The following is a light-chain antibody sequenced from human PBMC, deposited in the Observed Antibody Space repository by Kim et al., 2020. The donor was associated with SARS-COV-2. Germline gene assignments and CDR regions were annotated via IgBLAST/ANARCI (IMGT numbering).Light chain of an antibody. V-gene: IGLV3-1*01. Sequence: SYELTQPPSVSVSPGQTASITCSGDKLGNKYAYWYQQKPGQSPVLVIYQDTKRPSGIPERFSGSNSGNTATLTISGTQAMVEADYYCQAWDTSAAVFGGG. CDR1: KLGNKY. J-gene: IGLJ2*01. CDR2: QDT. CDR3: QAWDTSAAV.